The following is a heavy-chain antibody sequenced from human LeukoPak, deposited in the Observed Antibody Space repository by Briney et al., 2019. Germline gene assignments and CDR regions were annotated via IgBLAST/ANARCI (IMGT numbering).Heavy chain of an antibody. CDR3: YIGYSYVRRDFDY. CDR1: GYTFTGYY. CDR2: INPNSGGT. V-gene: IGHV1-2*02. Sequence: ASVKVSCKASGYTFTGYYMHWVRQAPGQGLEWMGWINPNSGGTNYAQKFQGRVTMTRDTSISTAYMELSRLRSDDTAVYYCYIGYSYVRRDFDYWGQGTLVTVSS. D-gene: IGHD5-18*01. J-gene: IGHJ4*02.